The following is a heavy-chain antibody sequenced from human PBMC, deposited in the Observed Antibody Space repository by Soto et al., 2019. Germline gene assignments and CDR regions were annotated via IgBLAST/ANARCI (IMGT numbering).Heavy chain of an antibody. CDR1: GGTFSSYT. CDR2: IIPILGIA. CDR3: ARIGPADYGDRDY. J-gene: IGHJ4*02. V-gene: IGHV1-69*02. D-gene: IGHD4-17*01. Sequence: QVQLVQSGAEVKKPGSSVKVSCKASGGTFSSYTISWVRQAPGQGLEWMGRIIPILGIANYAKKFQGRVTITADKSTSTAYMELSSLRSEDTAVYYWARIGPADYGDRDYWGQGTLVTVSS.